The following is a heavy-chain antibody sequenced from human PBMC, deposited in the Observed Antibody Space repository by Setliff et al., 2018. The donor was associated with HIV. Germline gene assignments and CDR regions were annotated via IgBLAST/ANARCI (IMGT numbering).Heavy chain of an antibody. J-gene: IGHJ4*02. D-gene: IGHD3-9*01. CDR3: ARDFLGDPDWSLDY. Sequence: ASVKVSCKASGYTFTSYYMHWVRQAPGQGLEWMGYIDANTGIPTYAQALPGRFVFSLDTSVTTAYLQVSSLTAEDTAVYYCARDFLGDPDWSLDYWGQGTLVTVSS. CDR1: GYTFTSYY. CDR2: IDANTGIP. V-gene: IGHV7-4-1*02.